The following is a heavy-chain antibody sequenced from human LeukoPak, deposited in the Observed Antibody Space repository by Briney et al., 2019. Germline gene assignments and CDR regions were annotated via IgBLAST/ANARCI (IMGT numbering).Heavy chain of an antibody. CDR1: GYTFTKYY. V-gene: IGHV1-46*01. J-gene: IGHJ5*02. CDR3: ARVSVVAAAGIFPPWFDP. Sequence: ASVKVSCKASGYTFTKYYIHWVRQAPGQGLEWMGMINPNDGATTNAQRFQGRVTMTRDMSTSTAYMELSSLRSEDTAVYYCARVSVVAAAGIFPPWFDPWGQGTLVTVSS. D-gene: IGHD6-13*01. CDR2: INPNDGAT.